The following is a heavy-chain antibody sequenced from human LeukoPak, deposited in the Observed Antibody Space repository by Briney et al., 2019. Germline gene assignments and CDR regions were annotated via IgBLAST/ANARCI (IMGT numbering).Heavy chain of an antibody. CDR1: GFTFDDYA. Sequence: AGGSLRLSCAASGFTFDDYAMHWVRQTPGKGLEWVSGISWNSGNIGYADSVKGRFTISRDSAKSSLYLQMNSLRPEGTALYYCAKAMSYSSSTVADHWGLGTLVTVSS. V-gene: IGHV3-9*01. J-gene: IGHJ4*02. D-gene: IGHD6-6*01. CDR2: ISWNSGNI. CDR3: AKAMSYSSSTVADH.